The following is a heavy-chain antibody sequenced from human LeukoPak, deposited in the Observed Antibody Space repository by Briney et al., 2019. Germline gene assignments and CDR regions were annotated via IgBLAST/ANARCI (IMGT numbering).Heavy chain of an antibody. CDR1: NYSISRTYH. CDR2: IYHSGTT. Sequence: SETLSLTCSVSNYSISRTYHWGWIRQPPGKGLKWIGTIYHSGTTYYSPSLKSRVTISIHTSKNQFSLRLTSVTAADTAVYYCATMMYGSGNYYNSDYWGQGTLVTVSS. D-gene: IGHD3-10*01. CDR3: ATMMYGSGNYYNSDY. V-gene: IGHV4-38-2*02. J-gene: IGHJ4*02.